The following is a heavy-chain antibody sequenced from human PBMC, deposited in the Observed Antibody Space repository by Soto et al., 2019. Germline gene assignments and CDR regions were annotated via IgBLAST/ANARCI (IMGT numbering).Heavy chain of an antibody. J-gene: IGHJ3*01. D-gene: IGHD1-20*01. CDR2: VSPGGDVS. CDR3: VRRAITATTNWGAFDV. V-gene: IGHV3-23*01. CDR1: GFTFSSYA. Sequence: GGSLRLSCAVSGFTFSSYAMSLVRQAPGKGLELVSTVSPGGDVSPYTDSVKGRFTISRDNSRRTLHLQMDSLRAEDAAVYLCVRRAITATTNWGAFDVWGQGTVVTVSS.